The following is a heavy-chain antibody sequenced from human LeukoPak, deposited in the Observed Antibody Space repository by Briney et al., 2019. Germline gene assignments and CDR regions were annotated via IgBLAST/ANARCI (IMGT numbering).Heavy chain of an antibody. V-gene: IGHV4-34*01. CDR3: ARGRYYYGSGSSHKGRAFDI. CDR2: INHSGST. J-gene: IGHJ3*02. D-gene: IGHD3-10*01. Sequence: SETLSLTCAVYGGSFSGYYWSWIRQPPGKGLEWIGEINHSGSTNYNPSLKSRVTISVDTSKNQFSLKLSSVTAADTAVYYCARGRYYYGSGSSHKGRAFDIWGQGTMVTVSS. CDR1: GGSFSGYY.